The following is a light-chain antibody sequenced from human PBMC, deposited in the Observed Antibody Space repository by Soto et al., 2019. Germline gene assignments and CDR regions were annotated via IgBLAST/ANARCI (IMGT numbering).Light chain of an antibody. Sequence: QSVLTQPPSASGTPGQRVTISCSGSSSNIGGNPVNWYQQLPGTAPKLLIYNNNQRPSGVPDRFSGYKSGTSASLAISGLQSEDEADYYCAAWHDSLNGPVFGGGTKVTVL. V-gene: IGLV1-44*01. CDR2: NNN. CDR3: AAWHDSLNGPV. J-gene: IGLJ3*02. CDR1: SSNIGGNP.